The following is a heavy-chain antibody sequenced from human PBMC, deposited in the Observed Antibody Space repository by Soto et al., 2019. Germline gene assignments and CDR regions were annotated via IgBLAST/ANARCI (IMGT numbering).Heavy chain of an antibody. D-gene: IGHD2-2*01. CDR1: GGSFSGYY. J-gene: IGHJ4*02. CDR3: ERANQLLRPFDY. Sequence: QVQLQQWGAGLLKPSETLSLTCAVYGGSFSGYYWSWIRQPPGKGLEWIGEINHSGSTNYNPSLKRRINISVNTSKNQFSLKLSSVTAADKAVYYCERANQLLRPFDYWGQGTLVTVSS. V-gene: IGHV4-34*01. CDR2: INHSGST.